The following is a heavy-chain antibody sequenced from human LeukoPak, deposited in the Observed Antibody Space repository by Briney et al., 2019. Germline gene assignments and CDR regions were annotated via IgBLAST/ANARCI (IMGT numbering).Heavy chain of an antibody. CDR2: IYYSGST. V-gene: IGHV4-39*01. CDR1: GGSISSSSYY. J-gene: IGHJ4*02. D-gene: IGHD1-1*01. Sequence: PSETLSLTCTVSGGSISSSSYYWGWIRQPPGKGLEWIGSIYYSGSTYYNPSLKRRVTISVDTAKNQFSLKLSSVTAADTAVYYCARHLRTTGNDGGDYFDYWGQGTLVTVSS. CDR3: ARHLRTTGNDGGDYFDY.